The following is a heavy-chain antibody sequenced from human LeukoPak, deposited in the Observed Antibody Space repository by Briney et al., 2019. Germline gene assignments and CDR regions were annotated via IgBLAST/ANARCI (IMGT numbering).Heavy chain of an antibody. CDR1: GGSISSYY. V-gene: IGHV4-59*08. Sequence: SETLSLTCTVSGGSISSYYWSWIRQPPGKGLEWIGYIYYSGSTYYNPSLKSRVTISVDTSKNQFSLKLSSVTAADTAVYYCARQGGSYQYYFDYWGQGTLVTVSS. J-gene: IGHJ4*02. CDR2: IYYSGST. CDR3: ARQGGSYQYYFDY. D-gene: IGHD1-26*01.